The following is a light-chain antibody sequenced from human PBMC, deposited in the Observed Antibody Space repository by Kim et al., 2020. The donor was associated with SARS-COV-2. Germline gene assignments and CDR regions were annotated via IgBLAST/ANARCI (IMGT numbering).Light chain of an antibody. CDR2: RNN. CDR1: SNNVVNQG. CDR3: SAWDSSLSAWV. J-gene: IGLJ3*02. V-gene: IGLV10-54*04. Sequence: QAGLTQPPSVSKGLRQTATLTCTGNSNNVVNQGAAWLQQHQGHPPELLSYRNNNRPSGISERFSASRSGNTASLTITALQPEDEADYYCSAWDSSLSAWVFGGGTQLTVL.